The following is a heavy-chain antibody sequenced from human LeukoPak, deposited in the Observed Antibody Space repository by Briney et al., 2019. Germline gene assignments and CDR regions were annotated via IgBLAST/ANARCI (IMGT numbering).Heavy chain of an antibody. V-gene: IGHV4-61*01. J-gene: IGHJ4*02. D-gene: IGHD5-18*01. CDR3: ARYSYGRGTFDY. Sequence: RSSETLSLTCTVSGGSVSSGSYYWSWIRQPPGKGLEWIGYIYYSGSTNYNPSLKSRVTISVDTSKNQFSLKLSSVTAADTAVYYCARYSYGRGTFDYWGQGTLVTVSS. CDR2: IYYSGST. CDR1: GGSVSSGSYY.